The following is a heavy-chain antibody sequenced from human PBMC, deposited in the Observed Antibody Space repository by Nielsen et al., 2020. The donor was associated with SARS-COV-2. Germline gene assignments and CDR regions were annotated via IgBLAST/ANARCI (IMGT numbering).Heavy chain of an antibody. CDR2: IYDSGNT. V-gene: IGHV4-61*08. CDR3: ARGHTGYSSALT. J-gene: IGHJ5*02. CDR1: NASISNRDYY. Sequence: SETLSLTCTVSNASISNRDYYWTWIRQPPEKGLEWIAYIYDSGNTNYNPSLKSRVTISVDTSRNQFSLKLSSVTAADTAVYYCARGHTGYSSALTWGQGTLVTVSS. D-gene: IGHD6-19*01.